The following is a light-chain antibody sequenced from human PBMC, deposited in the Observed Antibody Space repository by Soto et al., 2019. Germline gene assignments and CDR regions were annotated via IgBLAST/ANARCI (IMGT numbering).Light chain of an antibody. Sequence: EIVMTQSPATLSVSPGESATLSCRASQSISGNLAWYQQKPGLAPRLLIYHTSTRATGVPARFSGSGSGTEFTLTISSLQSEDFAIYYCQQYNNWPPYTFGQGTRLEIK. CDR3: QQYNNWPPYT. CDR1: QSISGN. V-gene: IGKV3-15*01. CDR2: HTS. J-gene: IGKJ5*01.